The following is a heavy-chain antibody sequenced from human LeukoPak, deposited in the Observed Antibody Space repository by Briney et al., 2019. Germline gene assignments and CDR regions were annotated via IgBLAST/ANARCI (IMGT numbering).Heavy chain of an antibody. J-gene: IGHJ5*02. CDR1: GYTFTVYY. Sequence: ASVKVSCTASGYTFTVYYMHWVRQAPGQGLEWMGWINPNSGGTKYAQNFQGRVTMTRDTSITTAYMELSSLRSDDTAMYYCARQWRGTKGVETWGQGTLGTVSS. CDR3: ARQWRGTKGVET. V-gene: IGHV1-2*02. CDR2: INPNSGGT. D-gene: IGHD2-8*01.